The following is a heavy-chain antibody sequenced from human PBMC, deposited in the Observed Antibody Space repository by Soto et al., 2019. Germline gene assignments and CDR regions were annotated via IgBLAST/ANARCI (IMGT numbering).Heavy chain of an antibody. Sequence: GGSLRLACAASGVTFSSDAMSCVRQAPGKGLEWVSAISGSGGSTYYADSVKGRFTISRDNSKNTLYLQMNSLRAEDTAVYYCEKAPQLGRLEPLYWGQGPLVTVSS. CDR1: GVTFSSDA. CDR2: ISGSGGST. D-gene: IGHD3-16*01. CDR3: EKAPQLGRLEPLY. J-gene: IGHJ4*02. V-gene: IGHV3-23*01.